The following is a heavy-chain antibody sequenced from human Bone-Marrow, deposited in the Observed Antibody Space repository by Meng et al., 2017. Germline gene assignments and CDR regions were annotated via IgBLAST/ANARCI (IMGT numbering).Heavy chain of an antibody. CDR2: INGVFGTT. V-gene: IGHV1-69*05. Sequence: SVKVSCKALGGIFSNYVIGWVRQAPGQGLEWMGGINGVFGTTNYAQKFQGRVTITTDESTSTVYMELARLTSEDTAVYFCARKAGNCITTTCYSLDYWGQGTLVTVSS. CDR3: ARKAGNCITTTCYSLDY. J-gene: IGHJ4*02. CDR1: GGIFSNYV. D-gene: IGHD2-2*01.